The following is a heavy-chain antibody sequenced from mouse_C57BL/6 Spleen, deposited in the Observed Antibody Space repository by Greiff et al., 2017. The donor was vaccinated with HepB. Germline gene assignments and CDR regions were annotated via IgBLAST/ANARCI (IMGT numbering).Heavy chain of an antibody. CDR2: ISSGGSYT. V-gene: IGHV5-6*01. J-gene: IGHJ1*03. D-gene: IGHD2-4*01. Sequence: EVQVVESGGDLVKPGGSLKLSCAASGFTFSSYGMSWVRQTPDKRLEWVATISSGGSYTYYPDSVKGRFTISRDNAKNTLYLQMSSLKSEDTAMYYCARRSDYDRGDWYFDVWGTGTTVTVSS. CDR3: ARRSDYDRGDWYFDV. CDR1: GFTFSSYG.